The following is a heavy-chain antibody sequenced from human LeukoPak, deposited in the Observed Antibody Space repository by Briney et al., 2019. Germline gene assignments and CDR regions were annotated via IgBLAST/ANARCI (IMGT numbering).Heavy chain of an antibody. CDR3: AREMVGIAFDI. J-gene: IGHJ3*02. V-gene: IGHV4-61*01. CDR2: FYYTGST. Sequence: PSETLSLTCTVSGGSVSGGSYYWSWIRQPPGKGLEWIGYFYYTGSTNYNPSLKSRVTISVDTSKNQFSLKLSSVTAADTAVYYCAREMVGIAFDIWGQGTMVTVSS. CDR1: GGSVSGGSYY. D-gene: IGHD2-15*01.